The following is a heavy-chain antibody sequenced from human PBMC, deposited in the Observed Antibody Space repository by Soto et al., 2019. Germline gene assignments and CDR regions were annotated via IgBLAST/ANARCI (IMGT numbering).Heavy chain of an antibody. D-gene: IGHD6-19*01. CDR2: IKSKTDGETT. J-gene: IGHJ4*02. V-gene: IGHV3-15*01. Sequence: ESGGGLVKPGGSLRLSCAVSGFTFRNAWMSWVRQAPAKGLQWVGRIKSKTDGETTDYAAPVKGRFTISRDDSKNTLYLQMNSLKAEDTAVYYCTRGVAGALDYWGQGTLVTVSS. CDR3: TRGVAGALDY. CDR1: GFTFRNAW.